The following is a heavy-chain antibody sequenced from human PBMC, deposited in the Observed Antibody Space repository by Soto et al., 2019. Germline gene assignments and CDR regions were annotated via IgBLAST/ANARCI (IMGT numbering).Heavy chain of an antibody. CDR2: IYSGGST. CDR3: ATNYDFWSGYYTDYSPYMDV. V-gene: IGHV3-66*01. CDR1: GFSVSSNY. D-gene: IGHD3-3*01. J-gene: IGHJ6*03. Sequence: PGGSLRLSCAASGFSVSSNYMSWVRQAPGKGLEWVSVIYSGGSTYYADSVKGRFTISRDNSKNTPYLQMNSLRAEDTAVYYCATNYDFWSGYYTDYSPYMDVWGKGTTVTVSS.